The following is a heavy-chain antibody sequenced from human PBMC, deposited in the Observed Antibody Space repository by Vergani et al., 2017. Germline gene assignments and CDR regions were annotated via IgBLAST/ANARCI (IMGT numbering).Heavy chain of an antibody. CDR2: IYPGDSDT. V-gene: IGHV5-51*03. D-gene: IGHD6-13*01. CDR3: ATSYASSWYNY. J-gene: IGHJ4*02. Sequence: EVQLVQSGAEVKKPGESLKISCKGSGYTFRNYWIAWVRQMPGKGLEWMGIIYPGDSDTRYSPSFQGQVTISADKSISTAYLQWNSLKASDTAMDYCATSYASSWYNYWGQGTLVTVSS. CDR1: GYTFRNYW.